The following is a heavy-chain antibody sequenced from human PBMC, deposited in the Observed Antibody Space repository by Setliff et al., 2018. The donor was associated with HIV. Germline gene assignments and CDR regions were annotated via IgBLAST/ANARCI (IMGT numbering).Heavy chain of an antibody. Sequence: ETLSLTCTVSGGSISSSSYYWGWIRQPPGKGLEWIGSVYYSGTTYYNPSLESRVTISVDTSKNQFSLKLSSVTAADTAVYYCASGYGSGSYPGDWGQGTLVTVSS. CDR2: VYYSGTT. CDR3: ASGYGSGSYPGD. D-gene: IGHD3-10*01. CDR1: GGSISSSSYY. V-gene: IGHV4-39*07. J-gene: IGHJ4*02.